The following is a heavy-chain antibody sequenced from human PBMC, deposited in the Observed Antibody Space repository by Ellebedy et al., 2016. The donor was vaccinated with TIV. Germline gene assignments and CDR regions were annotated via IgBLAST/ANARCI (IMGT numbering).Heavy chain of an antibody. V-gene: IGHV3-74*01. CDR3: ARGAEHTTSSGGFRWFDP. J-gene: IGHJ5*02. D-gene: IGHD6-6*01. Sequence: GESLKISCGGSGFMFSDYWMLWVRQTPGKGLVCVSRINHDGSSTIYADSVKGRFTISRDNAKSTLYLKMSSLGVEDTAVYYCARGAEHTTSSGGFRWFDPWGHGNLVTVS. CDR1: GFMFSDYW. CDR2: INHDGSST.